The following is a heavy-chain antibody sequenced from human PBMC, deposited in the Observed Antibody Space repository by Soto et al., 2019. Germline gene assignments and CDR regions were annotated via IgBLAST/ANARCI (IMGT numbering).Heavy chain of an antibody. CDR1: GYTFTGYG. D-gene: IGHD2-2*01. J-gene: IGHJ6*03. CDR2: ISAYNGNT. CDR3: ARHGCSSTSCYWDYYYYYMDV. Sequence: GASVKVSCKASGYTFTGYGISWVRQAPGQGLEWMGWISAYNGNTNYAQKLQGRVTMTTDTSTSTAYMELRSLRSDDTAVYYCARHGCSSTSCYWDYYYYYMDVWGKGTTVTVSS. V-gene: IGHV1-18*01.